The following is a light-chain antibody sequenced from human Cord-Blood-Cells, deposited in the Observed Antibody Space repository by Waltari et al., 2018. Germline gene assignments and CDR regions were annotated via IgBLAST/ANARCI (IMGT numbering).Light chain of an antibody. CDR2: RNN. V-gene: IGLV1-44*01. J-gene: IGLJ3*02. CDR1: SPNIGSNT. CDR3: AAWEDSLNGWV. Sequence: SVLTQPPSASGTPRQRVTISCSGSSPNIGSNTVIWYQQLPGTAPKLLIYRNNQRPSGVPDRFSGSKSGTSASLAISGLQSEDEADYYCAAWEDSLNGWVFGRGTKLTVL.